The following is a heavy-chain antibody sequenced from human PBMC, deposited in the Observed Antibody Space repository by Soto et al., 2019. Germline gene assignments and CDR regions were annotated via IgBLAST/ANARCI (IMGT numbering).Heavy chain of an antibody. D-gene: IGHD6-19*01. J-gene: IGHJ4*02. Sequence: ASVKVSCKASGGTFSSYAISWVRQAPGQGLEWMGGIIPIFGTANYAQKFQGRVTITADESTSTAYMELSSLRSEDTAVYYCARDPPLGSSGWCDYWGQGTLVTVSS. CDR3: ARDPPLGSSGWCDY. CDR2: IIPIFGTA. V-gene: IGHV1-69*13. CDR1: GGTFSSYA.